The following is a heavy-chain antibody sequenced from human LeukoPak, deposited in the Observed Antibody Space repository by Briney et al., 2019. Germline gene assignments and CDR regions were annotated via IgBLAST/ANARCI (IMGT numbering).Heavy chain of an antibody. Sequence: PSEILSLTCTVSGGSISSYYWSWIRQPPGKGLEWIGYIYYSGSTNYNPSLKSRVNISVDTSKNQFSLKLSSVTAADTAVYYCAREVYYYYYMDVWGKGTTVTVSS. CDR2: IYYSGST. CDR1: GGSISSYY. V-gene: IGHV4-59*01. J-gene: IGHJ6*03. CDR3: AREVYYYYYMDV.